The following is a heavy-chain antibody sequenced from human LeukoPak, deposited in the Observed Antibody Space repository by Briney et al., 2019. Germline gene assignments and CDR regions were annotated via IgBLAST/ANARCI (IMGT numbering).Heavy chain of an antibody. CDR2: ISSSSSYT. Sequence: PGGSLRLSCAASGFTFSDYYMSWIRQAPGKGLEWVSYISSSSSYTNYADSVKGRFTISRDNAKNSLYLRMNSLRAEDTAVSYCAREGYSGDNYYLDYWGQGTLVTVSS. D-gene: IGHD5-18*01. CDR3: AREGYSGDNYYLDY. CDR1: GFTFSDYY. V-gene: IGHV3-11*06. J-gene: IGHJ4*02.